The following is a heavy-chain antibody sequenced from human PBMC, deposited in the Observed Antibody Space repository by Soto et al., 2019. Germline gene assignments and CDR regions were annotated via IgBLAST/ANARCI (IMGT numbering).Heavy chain of an antibody. V-gene: IGHV1-69*13. CDR1: GGTFSSYA. Sequence: SVKVSCKASGGTFSSYAISWVRQAPGQGLEWMGGIIPIFGTANYAQKFQGRVTITADESTSTAYMELSSLRSEDTAVYYCATLGDAYSYGINFDYWGQGTLVTVSS. J-gene: IGHJ4*02. D-gene: IGHD5-18*01. CDR2: IIPIFGTA. CDR3: ATLGDAYSYGINFDY.